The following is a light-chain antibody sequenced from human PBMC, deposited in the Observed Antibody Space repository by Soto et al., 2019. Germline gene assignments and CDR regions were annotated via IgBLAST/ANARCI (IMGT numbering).Light chain of an antibody. CDR1: QSVSNNY. Sequence: EIVLTQSPGTLSLSPGGRATLSCRASQSVSNNYLAWYQQKPGQAPRLLIFGASSRATGIPDRFSGSGSGTDFTLTISRLEPEDFAVYYCQQYGNSLITFGQGTRLEIK. V-gene: IGKV3-20*01. J-gene: IGKJ5*01. CDR3: QQYGNSLIT. CDR2: GAS.